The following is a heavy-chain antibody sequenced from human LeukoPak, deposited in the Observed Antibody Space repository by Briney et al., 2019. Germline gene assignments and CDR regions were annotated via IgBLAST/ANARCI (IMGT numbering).Heavy chain of an antibody. CDR2: FDPEDGET. CDR1: GYTLTELS. Sequence: ASVKASCKVSGYTLTELSMHWVRQAPGKGLAWMGGFDPEDGETIYAQKFQGRVTMTEDTSTDTAYMELSSLRSEDTAVYYCATAYGPYNWFDPWGQGTLVTVSS. J-gene: IGHJ5*02. V-gene: IGHV1-24*01. CDR3: ATAYGPYNWFDP. D-gene: IGHD4-17*01.